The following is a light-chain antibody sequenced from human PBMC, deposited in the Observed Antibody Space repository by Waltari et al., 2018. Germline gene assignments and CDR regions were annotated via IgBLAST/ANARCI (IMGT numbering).Light chain of an antibody. CDR2: DSI. Sequence: EIVLTQSPATLSLSPWERATLSCRASQSITNYLAWYQQKPGQAPRLLIYDSINRATGIPARFSGGGSGTDFTLTITSLEPEDFAFYYCQHRSTWPPTFGGGTNVVL. CDR1: QSITNY. CDR3: QHRSTWPPT. V-gene: IGKV3-11*01. J-gene: IGKJ4*01.